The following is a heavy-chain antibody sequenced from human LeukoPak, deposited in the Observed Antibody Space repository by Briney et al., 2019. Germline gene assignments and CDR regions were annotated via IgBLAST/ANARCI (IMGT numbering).Heavy chain of an antibody. CDR2: ISYDGSNK. CDR3: AKDQSSDYDHLPSFDY. J-gene: IGHJ4*02. V-gene: IGHV3-30*18. D-gene: IGHD5-12*01. Sequence: GGSLRLSCAASGFTFGRYGMHWVRQAPGKGLEWVAVISYDGSNKYYADSVKGRFTISRDNSKNTLYLQMNSLRAEDTAVYYCAKDQSSDYDHLPSFDYWGQGTLVTVPS. CDR1: GFTFGRYG.